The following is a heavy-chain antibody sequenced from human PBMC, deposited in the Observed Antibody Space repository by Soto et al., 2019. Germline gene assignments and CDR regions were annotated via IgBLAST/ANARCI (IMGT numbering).Heavy chain of an antibody. D-gene: IGHD3-22*01. V-gene: IGHV1-18*04. J-gene: IGHJ5*02. CDR1: GYTFTSYG. Sequence: ASVKVSCKASGYTFTSYGISWVRQAPGQGLEWMGWISAYNGNTNYAQKLQGRVTMTTDTSTSTAYMELRSLRSDDTAVYYCARDDDSSGYPGWFDPWGQGTLVTVSS. CDR2: ISAYNGNT. CDR3: ARDDDSSGYPGWFDP.